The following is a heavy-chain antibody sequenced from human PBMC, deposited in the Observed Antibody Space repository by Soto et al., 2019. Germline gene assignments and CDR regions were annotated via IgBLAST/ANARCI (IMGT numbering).Heavy chain of an antibody. CDR2: ISYDGSNK. CDR3: AKDHWRVVVSAMRYYFDY. CDR1: GFTFSSYG. J-gene: IGHJ4*02. Sequence: GGSLRLSGAASGFTFSSYGMHWVRQAPCKGLEGVAVISYDGSNKYYAGSVKGGFTISRDNSKKTLYLQMSSVRAEDTAVYYWAKDHWRVVVSAMRYYFDYWGRRTLVTVCS. D-gene: IGHD2-21*02. V-gene: IGHV3-30*18.